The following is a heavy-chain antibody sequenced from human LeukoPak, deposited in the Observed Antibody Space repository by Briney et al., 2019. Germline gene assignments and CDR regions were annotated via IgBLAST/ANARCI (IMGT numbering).Heavy chain of an antibody. D-gene: IGHD6-19*01. CDR2: INPNSGGT. J-gene: IGHJ4*02. CDR1: GYTFTSHG. V-gene: IGHV1-2*02. Sequence: ASVKVSCKASGYTFTSHGISWVRQAPGQGLEWMGWINPNSGGTNYAQKFQGRVTMTRDTSISTAYMELSRLRSDDTAVYYCARARYSSGWYYFDYWGQGTLVTVSS. CDR3: ARARYSSGWYYFDY.